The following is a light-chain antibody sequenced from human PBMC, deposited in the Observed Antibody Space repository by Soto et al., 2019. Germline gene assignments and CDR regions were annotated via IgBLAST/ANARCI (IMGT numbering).Light chain of an antibody. CDR3: QSYDSSLSAVV. CDR2: GNS. J-gene: IGLJ2*01. CDR1: SSNIGAGYD. V-gene: IGLV1-40*01. Sequence: QSVLTQPPSVSGAPGQRVTISCTGSSSNIGAGYDVHWYQQLPGTAPKLLIYGNSNRPSGVPDRFSGSKSGTSASLAITGLQAEDEADHSCQSYDSSLSAVVFGGGTKLTVL.